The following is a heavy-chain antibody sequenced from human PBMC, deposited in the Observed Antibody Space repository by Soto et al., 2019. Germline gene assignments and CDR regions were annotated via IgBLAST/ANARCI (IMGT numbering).Heavy chain of an antibody. J-gene: IGHJ4*02. CDR2: ISAYNGNT. CDR3: ARARGTQWLAEYFDD. CDR1: GYTFTSYG. Sequence: ASVKVSCKASGYTFTSYGISWVRQAPGQGLEWMGWISAYNGNTNYAQKLQGRVTMTTDTSTSTAYMELRSLRSDDTAVYYCARARGTQWLAEYFDDWGKGTLVTVAS. V-gene: IGHV1-18*01. D-gene: IGHD6-19*01.